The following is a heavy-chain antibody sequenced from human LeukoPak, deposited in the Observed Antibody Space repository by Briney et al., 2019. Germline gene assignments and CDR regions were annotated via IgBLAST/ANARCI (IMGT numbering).Heavy chain of an antibody. CDR1: GSSVSSGTYY. V-gene: IGHV4-61*01. Sequence: SETLSLTCSVSGSSVSSGTYYWSWIRQPPGKGLEWIGNVHHSVSTNYNSSLKSRVTISLDTSKNQFSLKLSSVTAADTALYYCARGVLYWGQGTLVTVSS. J-gene: IGHJ4*01. D-gene: IGHD2-8*01. CDR3: ARGVLY. CDR2: VHHSVST.